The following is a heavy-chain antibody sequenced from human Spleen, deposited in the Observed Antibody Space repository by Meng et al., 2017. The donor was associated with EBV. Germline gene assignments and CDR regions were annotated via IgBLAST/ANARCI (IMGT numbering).Heavy chain of an antibody. CDR1: GFTFRSYG. Sequence: GELVGSGGGVVQSGRFLRLSCTASGFTFRSYGMHWVRQAPGKGLEWVAIVSYDGSNKYYADSVKGRFTISRDDSKNTLYLQMNSLRAEDTAMFYCARDESRYNFDSSGYYLDYWGQGTLVTVSS. V-gene: IGHV3-30*19. CDR3: ARDESRYNFDSSGYYLDY. J-gene: IGHJ4*02. CDR2: VSYDGSNK. D-gene: IGHD3-22*01.